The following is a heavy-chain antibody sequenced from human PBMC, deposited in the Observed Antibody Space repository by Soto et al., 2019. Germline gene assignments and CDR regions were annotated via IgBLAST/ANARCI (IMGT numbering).Heavy chain of an antibody. D-gene: IGHD1-26*01. CDR2: ISGSSSTI. Sequence: PGGSLRLSCAASGFTFSSYNMNWVRQAPGKGLEWVSYISGSSSTIYYADSVKGRFTISRDNAKRSLYLQMNSLRDEDTAVYYCARGATTDRRYYGMDVWGQGTTVTVS. V-gene: IGHV3-48*02. CDR1: GFTFSSYN. J-gene: IGHJ6*02. CDR3: ARGATTDRRYYGMDV.